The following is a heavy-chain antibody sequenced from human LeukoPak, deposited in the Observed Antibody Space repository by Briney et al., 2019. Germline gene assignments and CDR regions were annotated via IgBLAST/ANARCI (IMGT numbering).Heavy chain of an antibody. Sequence: GGSLRLSCAASGFNFDDYAMHWVRQPPGKGLEWVSRIKGDEMTTNYADSVEGRFTISRDNAKNTVYLEINSLRAEDTAVYYCARGGLFAYYFDYWGQGTLVTVSS. CDR3: ARGGLFAYYFDY. V-gene: IGHV3-74*01. J-gene: IGHJ4*02. D-gene: IGHD3-10*02. CDR1: GFNFDDYA. CDR2: IKGDEMTT.